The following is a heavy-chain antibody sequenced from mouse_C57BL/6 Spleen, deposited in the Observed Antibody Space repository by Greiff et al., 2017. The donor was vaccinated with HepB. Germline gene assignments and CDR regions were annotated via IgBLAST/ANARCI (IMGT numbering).Heavy chain of an antibody. Sequence: DVKLQESGPGMVKPSQSLSLTCTVTGYSITSGYDWHWIRHFPGNKLEWMGYISYSGSTNYNPSLKSRISITHDTSKNHFFLKLNSVTTEDTATYYCARWDYDGDWYFDVWGTGTTVTVSS. CDR2: ISYSGST. V-gene: IGHV3-1*01. CDR1: GYSITSGYD. D-gene: IGHD2-4*01. J-gene: IGHJ1*03. CDR3: ARWDYDGDWYFDV.